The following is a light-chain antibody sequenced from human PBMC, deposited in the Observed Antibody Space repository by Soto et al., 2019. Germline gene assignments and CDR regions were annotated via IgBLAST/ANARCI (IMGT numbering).Light chain of an antibody. Sequence: QSALTQPASVSGSPGQSITISCTGTSSDVGGYDYVSWYQQLPGKAPKLLIYDVNNRPSGVSHRFSGSKSGNTASLTISGLQAEDEADDYCSSSTGGSTFVFGTGTKLTVL. V-gene: IGLV2-14*01. CDR1: SSDVGGYDY. CDR2: DVN. CDR3: SSSTGGSTFV. J-gene: IGLJ1*01.